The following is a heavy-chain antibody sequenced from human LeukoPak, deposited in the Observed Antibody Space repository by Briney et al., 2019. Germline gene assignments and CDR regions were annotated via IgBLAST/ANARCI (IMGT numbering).Heavy chain of an antibody. Sequence: SETLSLTCTVSGGSISSYYWSWIRQPPGKGLEWVGYIYYSGSTNYNPSLKSRVTISVDTSKNQFSLKLNSVTAADTAVYYCARVDSSGYYYKVDYWGQGTLVTVSS. D-gene: IGHD3-22*01. CDR3: ARVDSSGYYYKVDY. V-gene: IGHV4-59*13. J-gene: IGHJ4*02. CDR1: GGSISSYY. CDR2: IYYSGST.